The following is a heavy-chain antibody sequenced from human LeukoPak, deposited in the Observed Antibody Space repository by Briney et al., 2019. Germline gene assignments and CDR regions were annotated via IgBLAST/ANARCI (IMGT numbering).Heavy chain of an antibody. CDR2: IYGGGPT. D-gene: IGHD1-14*01. CDR1: GFTVSRNY. J-gene: IGHJ3*02. V-gene: IGHV3-53*01. Sequence: GGSLRLSCAASGFTVSRNYMSWVRQAPGRGLECVSVIYGGGPTYYADSVKGRFTISRDTAKDTLYLQMNSLRGEDTAVYFCARDLGIAGTTHAFDIWGHGTMVTVSS. CDR3: ARDLGIAGTTHAFDI.